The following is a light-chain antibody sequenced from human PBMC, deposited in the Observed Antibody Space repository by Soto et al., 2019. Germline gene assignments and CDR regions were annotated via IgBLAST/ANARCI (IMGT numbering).Light chain of an antibody. V-gene: IGKV4-1*01. CDR3: QQYYTTPPIS. J-gene: IGKJ4*01. CDR2: WAS. Sequence: NCKSFQRVFSRPNNTNYLAWYQQKAGQPPKLLIYWASSRESGVPDRFSGSGSGTDFTLTISSLQAEDVAVYYCQQYYTTPPISFGGGTKVDI. CDR1: QRVFSRPNNTNY.